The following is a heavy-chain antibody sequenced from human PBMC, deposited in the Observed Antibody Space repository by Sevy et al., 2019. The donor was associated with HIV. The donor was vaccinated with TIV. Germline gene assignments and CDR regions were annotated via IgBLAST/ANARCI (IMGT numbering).Heavy chain of an antibody. Sequence: GGSLRLSCAASGFTFDDYAMHWVRQAPGKGLEWVSGISWNSGSIGYADSVKGRFTISRDNAKNSLYLQMNSLRAADTALYYCAKDRMATVTTSDYWGQGTLVTVSS. V-gene: IGHV3-9*01. CDR2: ISWNSGSI. J-gene: IGHJ4*02. D-gene: IGHD4-17*01. CDR1: GFTFDDYA. CDR3: AKDRMATVTTSDY.